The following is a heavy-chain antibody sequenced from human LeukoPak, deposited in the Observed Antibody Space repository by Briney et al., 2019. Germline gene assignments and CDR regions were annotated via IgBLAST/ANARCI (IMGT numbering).Heavy chain of an antibody. J-gene: IGHJ4*02. CDR2: INHSGST. D-gene: IGHD3-22*01. Sequence: SETLSLTCAAYGGSFSGYYWSWIRQPPGKGLEWIGEINHSGSTNYNPSLKSRVTISVDTSKNQFSLKLSSVTAADTAVYYCARRTLTMIVVVMGGYFDYWGQGTLVTVSS. V-gene: IGHV4-34*01. CDR1: GGSFSGYY. CDR3: ARRTLTMIVVVMGGYFDY.